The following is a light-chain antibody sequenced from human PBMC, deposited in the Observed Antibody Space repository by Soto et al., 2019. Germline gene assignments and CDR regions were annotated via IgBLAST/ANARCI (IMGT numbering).Light chain of an antibody. J-gene: IGKJ5*01. CDR3: KQYNSWAAIS. V-gene: IGKV3-15*01. CDR1: QSVSRN. CDR2: DAS. Sequence: EIYVTSSPATLCVSRGGIVTLSWAASQSVSRNLAWYQQKPGQTPRLLILDASARATGVPARFSGSGSGTEFTLTISSLQSDDFAVYYCKQYNSWAAISFGQGTRLEIK.